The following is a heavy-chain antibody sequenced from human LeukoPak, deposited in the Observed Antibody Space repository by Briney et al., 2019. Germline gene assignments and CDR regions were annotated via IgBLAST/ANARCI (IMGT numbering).Heavy chain of an antibody. CDR2: ISAYNGNT. CDR1: GYTFTTYG. J-gene: IGHJ1*01. CDR3: ARDHLRTVYYDSSGHKPQYFQH. Sequence: ASVKVSCKASGYTFTTYGISWVRQAPGQGLEWMGWISAYNGNTNYAQKLQGRVTMTTDTSTSTAYMELRSLRSDDTAVYYCARDHLRTVYYDSSGHKPQYFQHWGQGTLVTVSS. V-gene: IGHV1-18*01. D-gene: IGHD3-22*01.